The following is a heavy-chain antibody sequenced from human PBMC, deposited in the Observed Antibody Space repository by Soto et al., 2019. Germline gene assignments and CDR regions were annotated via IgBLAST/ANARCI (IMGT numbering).Heavy chain of an antibody. D-gene: IGHD5-12*01. CDR2: IIPIFGTA. J-gene: IGHJ3*02. V-gene: IGHV1-69*01. Sequence: QVQLVQSGAEVKKPGSSVKVSCKASGGTFSSYAISWVRQAPGQGLEWVGGIIPIFGTANYAQKFQGRVTITADESTSTAYMELSSLRSEDTAVYYCARDGQYSGYAADAFDIWGQGTMVTVSS. CDR3: ARDGQYSGYAADAFDI. CDR1: GGTFSSYA.